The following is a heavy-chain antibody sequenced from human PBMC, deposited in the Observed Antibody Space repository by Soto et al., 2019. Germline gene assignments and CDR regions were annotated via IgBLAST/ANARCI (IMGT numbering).Heavy chain of an antibody. D-gene: IGHD6-6*01. J-gene: IGHJ6*02. CDR2: IYYSGST. CDR3: ASPSIAARTYYYGMDV. Sequence: SETLSLTCTVSGGSISSGDYCWSWIRQPPGKGLEWIGYIYYSGSTYYNPSLKSRVTISVDTSKNQFSLKLSSVTAADTAVYYCASPSIAARTYYYGMDVWGQGTTVTVSS. CDR1: GGSISSGDYC. V-gene: IGHV4-30-4*01.